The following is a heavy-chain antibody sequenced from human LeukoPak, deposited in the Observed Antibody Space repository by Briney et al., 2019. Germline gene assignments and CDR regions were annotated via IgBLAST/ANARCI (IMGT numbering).Heavy chain of an antibody. J-gene: IGHJ1*01. CDR1: GYTFSSYG. CDR2: ISAYNGNA. CDR3: ASAPGYSSSWDFQH. D-gene: IGHD6-13*01. V-gene: IGHV1-18*01. Sequence: GASVKVSCKASGYTFSSYGISWVRQAPGQGLEWMGWISAYNGNANYAQKLQGRVTMTTDTSTSTAYMELSSLRSEDTAVYYCASAPGYSSSWDFQHWGQGTLVTVSS.